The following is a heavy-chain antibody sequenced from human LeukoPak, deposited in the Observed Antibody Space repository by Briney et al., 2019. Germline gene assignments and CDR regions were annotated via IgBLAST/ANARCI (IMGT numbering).Heavy chain of an antibody. CDR1: GGSFSGYY. D-gene: IGHD3-10*01. CDR3: ARGSVTYYYGSGRPELDY. Sequence: SETLSLTCAVYGGSFSGYYWSWIRQPPGKGLEWNGEINHSGSTNYNPSLKSRVTISVDTSKNQFSLKLSSVTAADTAVYYCARGSVTYYYGSGRPELDYWGQGTLVTVSS. CDR2: INHSGST. V-gene: IGHV4-34*01. J-gene: IGHJ4*02.